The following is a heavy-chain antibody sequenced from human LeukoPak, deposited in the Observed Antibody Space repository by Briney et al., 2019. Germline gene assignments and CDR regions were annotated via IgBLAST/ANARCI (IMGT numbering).Heavy chain of an antibody. Sequence: PSETLSLTCTVSGGSISSSSYYWGWIRQPPGKGLEWIGSIYYSGSTYYNPSLKSRVTISVDTSKNQFSLKLSSVTAADTAVYYCARGPRRFLEWSVDYWGQGTLVTVSS. CDR1: GGSISSSSYY. CDR3: ARGPRRFLEWSVDY. CDR2: IYYSGST. D-gene: IGHD3-3*01. J-gene: IGHJ4*02. V-gene: IGHV4-39*01.